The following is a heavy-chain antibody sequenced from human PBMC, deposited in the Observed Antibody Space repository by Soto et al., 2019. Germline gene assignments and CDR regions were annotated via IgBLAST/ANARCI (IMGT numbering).Heavy chain of an antibody. V-gene: IGHV4-59*04. CDR1: GGSISSYY. CDR3: AKTYGDYYYYGMDV. Sequence: SETLSLTCTVSGGSISSYYWSWIRQPPGKGLEWIGYIYYSGSTYYNPSLKSRVTISVDTSKNQFSLKLSSVTAADTAVYYCAKTYGDYYYYGMDVWGQGTTVTVSS. D-gene: IGHD4-17*01. CDR2: IYYSGST. J-gene: IGHJ6*02.